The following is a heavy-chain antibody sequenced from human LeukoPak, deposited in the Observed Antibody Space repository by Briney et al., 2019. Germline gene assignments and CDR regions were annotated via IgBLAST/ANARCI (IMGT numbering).Heavy chain of an antibody. Sequence: KPSETLSLTCTVSGGSISSSSYYWGWIRQPPGKGLEWIGSIYYSGSTYYNPSLKSRVTISVDTSKNQFSLKVSSVTAADTAVYSCAVNREQRGNWFDPWGQGTLVTVSS. CDR1: GGSISSSSYY. J-gene: IGHJ5*02. CDR3: AVNREQRGNWFDP. D-gene: IGHD6-25*01. V-gene: IGHV4-39*01. CDR2: IYYSGST.